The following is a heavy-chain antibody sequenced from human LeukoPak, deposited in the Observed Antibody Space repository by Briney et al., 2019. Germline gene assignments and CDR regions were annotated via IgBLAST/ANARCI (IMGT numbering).Heavy chain of an antibody. J-gene: IGHJ4*02. CDR1: GGSVSSSSYY. CDR2: IYYSGST. D-gene: IGHD3-16*01. CDR3: ARHDVLGNYFDY. V-gene: IGHV4-39*01. Sequence: SETLSLTCTVSGGSVSSSSYYWGWIRQPPGKGLEWIGSIYYSGSTYYNPSLKSRVTISVDTSKNQFSLKLSSVTAADTAVYYCARHDVLGNYFDYWGQGTLVTVSS.